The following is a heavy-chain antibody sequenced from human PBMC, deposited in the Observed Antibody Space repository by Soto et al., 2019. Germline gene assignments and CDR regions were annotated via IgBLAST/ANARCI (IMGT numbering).Heavy chain of an antibody. D-gene: IGHD2-8*01. Sequence: VQLQESGPGLVKPSETLSLTCTVSGTSISSYYWSWIRQRPGKGLEWIANIHYSGTTNYNPPLASRVTLSVDTSKNQFSLKMTSVTAADRAMYFCARYNSYAIDYWGRRTLVTVSS. CDR3: ARYNSYAIDY. V-gene: IGHV4-59*01. CDR1: GTSISSYY. J-gene: IGHJ4*02. CDR2: IHYSGTT.